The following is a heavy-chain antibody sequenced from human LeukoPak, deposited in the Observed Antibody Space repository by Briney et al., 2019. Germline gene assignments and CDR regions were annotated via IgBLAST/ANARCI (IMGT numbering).Heavy chain of an antibody. CDR1: GVTVSSNY. V-gene: IGHV3-53*01. CDR2: MYSGGKT. J-gene: IGHJ6*04. D-gene: IGHD2-21*01. CDR3: ARGLQVIYGMDV. Sequence: PGGPLRLSCAVSGVTVSSNYLSWVRQAPGKGLEWLSMMYSGGKTAYADSVRGRFTISGDNSKNTLYLQMNSLRVEDTAVYYCARGLQVIYGMDVWGKGTTVTVSS.